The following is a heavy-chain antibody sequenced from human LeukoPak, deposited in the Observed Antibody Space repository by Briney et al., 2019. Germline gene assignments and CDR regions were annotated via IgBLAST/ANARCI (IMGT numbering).Heavy chain of an antibody. CDR1: GGSISSYY. Sequence: PSETLSLTCTVSGGSISSYYWSWIRQPAGKGLEWIGRIYTSGSTNYNPSLKSRVTMSVDTSKNQFSLKLSSVTAADTAVYSCARVDYYGSGNWFDPWGQGTLVTVSS. V-gene: IGHV4-4*07. D-gene: IGHD3-10*01. CDR2: IYTSGST. J-gene: IGHJ5*02. CDR3: ARVDYYGSGNWFDP.